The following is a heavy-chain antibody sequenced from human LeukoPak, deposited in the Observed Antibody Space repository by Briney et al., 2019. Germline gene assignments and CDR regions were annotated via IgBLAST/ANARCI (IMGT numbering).Heavy chain of an antibody. CDR1: GGSISSYY. CDR2: IYYSGST. Sequence: SETLSLACTVSGGSISSYYWSWIRQPPGKGLEWIGYIYYSGSTNYNPSLKSRVTISVDTSKNQFSLKLSSVTAADTAVYYCARVRIQPHGVFDYWGQGTLVTVSS. CDR3: ARVRIQPHGVFDY. V-gene: IGHV4-59*01. J-gene: IGHJ4*02. D-gene: IGHD5-18*01.